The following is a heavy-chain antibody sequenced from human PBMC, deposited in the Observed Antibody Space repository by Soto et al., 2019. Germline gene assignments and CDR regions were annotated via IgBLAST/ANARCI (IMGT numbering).Heavy chain of an antibody. CDR1: GGSFSGYY. Sequence: SETLSLTCAVYGGSFSGYYWSWIRQPPGKGLEWIGEINHSGSTNYNPSLKSRVTISVDTSKNQFSLKLSSVTAADTAVYYCARRALFRFLENWGQGTLVTVSS. D-gene: IGHD3-3*01. CDR2: INHSGST. CDR3: ARRALFRFLEN. V-gene: IGHV4-34*01. J-gene: IGHJ4*02.